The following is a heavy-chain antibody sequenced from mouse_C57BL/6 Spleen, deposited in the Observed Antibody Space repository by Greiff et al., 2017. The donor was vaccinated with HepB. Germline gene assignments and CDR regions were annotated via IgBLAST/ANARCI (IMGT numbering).Heavy chain of an antibody. CDR3: AILYDYEGDYYAMDY. CDR1: GYTFTSYG. J-gene: IGHJ4*01. V-gene: IGHV1-81*01. CDR2: IYPRSGNT. D-gene: IGHD2-4*01. Sequence: QVQLKESGAELARPGASVKLSCKASGYTFTSYGISWVKQRTGQGLEWIGEIYPRSGNTYYNEKFKGKATLTADKSSSTAYMELRSLTSEDSAVYFCAILYDYEGDYYAMDYWGQGTSVTVSS.